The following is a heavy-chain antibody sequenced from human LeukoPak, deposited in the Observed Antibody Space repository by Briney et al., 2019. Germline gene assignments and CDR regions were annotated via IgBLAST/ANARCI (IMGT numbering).Heavy chain of an antibody. D-gene: IGHD6-19*01. Sequence: PSETLSLTCTVSGGSISSHYWSWIRQPPGKGLEWIGYIYYSGSTNYNPSLKSRVTISVDTSKNQFSLKLSSVTAADTAVYYCASSVAGGGGYYYFDYWGQGTLVTVSS. V-gene: IGHV4-59*11. CDR1: GGSISSHY. CDR2: IYYSGST. J-gene: IGHJ4*02. CDR3: ASSVAGGGGYYYFDY.